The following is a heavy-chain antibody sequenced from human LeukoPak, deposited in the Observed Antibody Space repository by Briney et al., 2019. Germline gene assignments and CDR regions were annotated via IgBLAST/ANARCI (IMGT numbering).Heavy chain of an antibody. J-gene: IGHJ5*02. V-gene: IGHV3-53*01. CDR2: IYSGGST. D-gene: IGHD3-10*01. CDR3: AKDRAFLWFGDL. CDR1: GFTVSSDS. Sequence: GGSLRLSCTVSGFTVSSDSMSWVRQAPGKGLEWGSFIYSGGSTHYSDSVKGRFTISRDNSKNTLYLQMNSLRAEDTAVYYCAKDRAFLWFGDLWGQGTLVTVSS.